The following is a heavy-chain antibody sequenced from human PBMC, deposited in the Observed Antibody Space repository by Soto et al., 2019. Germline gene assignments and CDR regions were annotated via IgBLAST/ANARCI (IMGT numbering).Heavy chain of an antibody. CDR2: ISSSGVCI. CDR1: GFTFSSYS. CDR3: ARRARPDFYYMDV. Sequence: GGSLRLSCAASGFTFSSYSMNWVRQAPGKGLEYVSGISSSGVCIYYANSVQGRFTISRDNSKNTLYLQMGSLRPEDMAVYYCARRARPDFYYMDVWGKGTTVTVSS. V-gene: IGHV3-64*01. J-gene: IGHJ6*03. D-gene: IGHD6-6*01.